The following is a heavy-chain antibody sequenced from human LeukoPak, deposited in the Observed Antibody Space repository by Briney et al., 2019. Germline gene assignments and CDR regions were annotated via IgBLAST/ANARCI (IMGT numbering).Heavy chain of an antibody. J-gene: IGHJ6*02. CDR2: ISYDGSNK. CDR1: GFTFSSYG. D-gene: IGHD3-10*01. V-gene: IGHV3-30*18. Sequence: PGRSLRLSCAASGFTFSSYGMHWVRQAPGKGLEWVAVISYDGSNKYYADSVKGRFTISRDNSENTLYLQKNSLRPEDMAVYYCAKQRGDYGSGSYSLYYYYGMDVWGQGTTVTVSS. CDR3: AKQRGDYGSGSYSLYYYYGMDV.